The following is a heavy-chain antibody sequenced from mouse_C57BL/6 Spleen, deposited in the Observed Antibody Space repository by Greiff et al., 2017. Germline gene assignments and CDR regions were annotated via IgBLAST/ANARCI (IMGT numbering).Heavy chain of an antibody. CDR2: IDPTSGGT. CDR3: ARDSNYEDYFDY. CDR1: GYTFTSYW. J-gene: IGHJ2*01. V-gene: IGHV1-72*01. Sequence: VQLQQPGAELVKPGASVQLSCKASGYTFTSYWMHWVKQRPGRGLEWIGRIDPTSGGTTYNEKFKSKATLAVDKPSSTAYMQLSSLTSEDSAVYYCARDSNYEDYFDYWGQGTTLTVSS. D-gene: IGHD2-5*01.